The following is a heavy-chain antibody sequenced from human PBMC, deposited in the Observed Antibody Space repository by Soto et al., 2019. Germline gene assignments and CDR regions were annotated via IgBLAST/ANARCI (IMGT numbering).Heavy chain of an antibody. V-gene: IGHV1-69*12. Sequence: QVQLVQSGAEVKKPGSSVKVSCKASGGTFSSYAISWVRQAPGQGLEWMGGIIPIFGTANYAQKFQGRVTITADESTSTAYMELSSLRSEDTAVYYCARDLHTRRGYSGYDLGDAFDIWGQGTMVTVSS. D-gene: IGHD5-12*01. J-gene: IGHJ3*02. CDR2: IIPIFGTA. CDR1: GGTFSSYA. CDR3: ARDLHTRRGYSGYDLGDAFDI.